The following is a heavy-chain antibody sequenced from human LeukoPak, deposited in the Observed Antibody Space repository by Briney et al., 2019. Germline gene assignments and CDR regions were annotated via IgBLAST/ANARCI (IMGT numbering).Heavy chain of an antibody. J-gene: IGHJ4*02. CDR1: GGSISSYY. Sequence: SETLSLTCTVSGGSISSYYWNWIRQPPGKGLEWIGYIYYRGSTNYNPPLKSRVTMSVDTSKNQLSLKLSSVTAADTAVYYCARANSGWYYFDYWGQGTLVTVSS. D-gene: IGHD6-19*01. CDR3: ARANSGWYYFDY. V-gene: IGHV4-59*12. CDR2: IYYRGST.